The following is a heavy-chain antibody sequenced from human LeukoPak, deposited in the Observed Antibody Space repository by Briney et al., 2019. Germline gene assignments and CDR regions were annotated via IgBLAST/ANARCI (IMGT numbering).Heavy chain of an antibody. Sequence: GGSLRLSCAASGFTFDDYGMSWVRQAPGKGLEWVSGIYWNGGSTGYADSVKGRFTISRDNAKNSLYLQMNSLRAEDTALYYCASHSSSWYGWFDPWGQGTLVTVSS. CDR2: IYWNGGST. J-gene: IGHJ5*02. CDR1: GFTFDDYG. CDR3: ASHSSSWYGWFDP. V-gene: IGHV3-20*04. D-gene: IGHD6-13*01.